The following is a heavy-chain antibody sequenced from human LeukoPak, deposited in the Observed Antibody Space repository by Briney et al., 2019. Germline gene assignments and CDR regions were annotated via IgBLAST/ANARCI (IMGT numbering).Heavy chain of an antibody. Sequence: GGSLRLSCAASGFTFSSYWMSWVRQAPGKGLEWVANIKQDGSEKYYVDSVKGRFTISRDNAKNSLYPQMNSLRAEDTAVYYCARLGLLWFGEPNWFDPWGQGTLVTVSS. V-gene: IGHV3-7*01. D-gene: IGHD3-10*01. CDR3: ARLGLLWFGEPNWFDP. CDR2: IKQDGSEK. CDR1: GFTFSSYW. J-gene: IGHJ5*02.